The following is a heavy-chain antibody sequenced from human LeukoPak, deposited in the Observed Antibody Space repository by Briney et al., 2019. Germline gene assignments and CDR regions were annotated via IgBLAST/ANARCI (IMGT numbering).Heavy chain of an antibody. J-gene: IGHJ4*02. V-gene: IGHV4-34*01. CDR3: AITMIRGLRPFDH. D-gene: IGHD3-10*01. Sequence: TSETLSLTCAVYGGSFSGYYWSWIRQPPGKGLEWIGEINHSGSTNYNPSLKSRVTISVDTSKNQFSLKLSSVTAADTAVYYCAITMIRGLRPFDHWGQGTLVTVSS. CDR2: INHSGST. CDR1: GGSFSGYY.